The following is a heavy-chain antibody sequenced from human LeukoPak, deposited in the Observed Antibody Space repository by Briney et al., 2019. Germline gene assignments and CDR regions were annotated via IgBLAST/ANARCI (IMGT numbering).Heavy chain of an antibody. Sequence: GGSLRLSCAASGFTFSNYWMHWVRQAPGKGLEWVAVVSYDGSNKFYADSVKGRFTISRDNSKNTLYLQMNSLRAEDTAVYYCARDLTVGTTISYYFDYWGQGTLVTVSS. J-gene: IGHJ4*02. D-gene: IGHD2/OR15-2a*01. CDR3: ARDLTVGTTISYYFDY. V-gene: IGHV3-30-3*01. CDR2: VSYDGSNK. CDR1: GFTFSNYW.